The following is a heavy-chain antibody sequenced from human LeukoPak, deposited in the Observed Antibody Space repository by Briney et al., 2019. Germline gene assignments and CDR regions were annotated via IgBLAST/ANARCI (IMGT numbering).Heavy chain of an antibody. CDR2: INHSGST. V-gene: IGHV4-34*01. J-gene: IGHJ4*02. Sequence: PSETLSLTCAVYGGSFSGYYWSWIRQPPGKGLEWIGGINHSGSTNYNPSLKSRVTISVDTSKNQFSLKLSSVTAADTAVYYCASTVLGYCSGGSCPYFDYWGQGTLVTVSS. D-gene: IGHD2-15*01. CDR1: GGSFSGYY. CDR3: ASTVLGYCSGGSCPYFDY.